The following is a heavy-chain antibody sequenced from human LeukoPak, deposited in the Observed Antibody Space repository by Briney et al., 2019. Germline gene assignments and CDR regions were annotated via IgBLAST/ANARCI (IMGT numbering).Heavy chain of an antibody. D-gene: IGHD1-14*01. CDR2: IYYSGTT. Sequence: SETLSLTCSVSGGSIYSYYWSWIRQSPGKGLEWIGYIYYSGTTNYNPSLKGRVTISLDTSQNQFSLKLSLVSAADTAVYYCARGVASEYWGQGTLVTVSS. CDR3: ARGVASEY. CDR1: GGSIYSYY. J-gene: IGHJ4*02. V-gene: IGHV4-59*12.